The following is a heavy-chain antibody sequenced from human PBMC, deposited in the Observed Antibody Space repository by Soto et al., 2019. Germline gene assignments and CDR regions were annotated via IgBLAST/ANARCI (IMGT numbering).Heavy chain of an antibody. CDR2: ISGSGGST. V-gene: IGHV3-23*01. CDR3: AKRAPKQVLRYFDWSNPFDY. CDR1: GFTFSSYA. D-gene: IGHD3-9*01. J-gene: IGHJ4*02. Sequence: GGSLRLSCAASGFTFSSYAMSWVRQAPGKGLEWVSAISGSGGSTYYADSVKGRFTISRDNSKNTLYLQMNSLRAEDTAVYYCAKRAPKQVLRYFDWSNPFDYWGQGTLVTVS.